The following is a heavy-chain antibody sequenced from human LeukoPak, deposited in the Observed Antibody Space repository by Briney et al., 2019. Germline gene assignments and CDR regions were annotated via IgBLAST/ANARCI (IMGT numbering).Heavy chain of an antibody. J-gene: IGHJ4*02. Sequence: SETLSLTCAVYGGSFSSYYWSWIRQPPGKGLEWIGEINHSGTTNYNPSLKSRATISVDTSRNQFSLKLSSVTAADTAVYYCARAGFALAPHRGTPFDYWGQGTLVTVSS. CDR3: ARAGFALAPHRGTPFDY. CDR1: GGSFSSYY. V-gene: IGHV4-34*01. CDR2: INHSGTT. D-gene: IGHD6-6*01.